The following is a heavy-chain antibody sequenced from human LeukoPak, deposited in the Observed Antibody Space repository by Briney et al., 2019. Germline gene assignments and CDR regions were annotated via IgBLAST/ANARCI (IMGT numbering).Heavy chain of an antibody. CDR3: ARGLKYYYDSSGSLGGMDV. CDR1: GYTFTGYY. CDR2: INPNSGGT. V-gene: IGHV1-2*04. D-gene: IGHD3-22*01. Sequence: EASVKVSCKASGYTFTGYYMHWVRQAPGQGLEWMRRINPNSGGTNYAQKFQGWVTMTRDTSISTAYMELSRLRSDDTAVYYCARGLKYYYDSSGSLGGMDVWGQGTTVTVSS. J-gene: IGHJ6*02.